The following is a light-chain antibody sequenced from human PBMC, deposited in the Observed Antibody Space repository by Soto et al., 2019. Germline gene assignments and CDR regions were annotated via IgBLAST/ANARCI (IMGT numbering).Light chain of an antibody. CDR3: YSFAGSSTFV. Sequence: QSALAQPASVSGSPGQSITISCTGTSSDVGSYNLVSWYQQHPGKAPKVMIFEVSNRPSGVSNRFSGSKSGNTASLTISGLQAEDEADYYCYSFAGSSTFVFGTGTKLTVL. CDR1: SSDVGSYNL. J-gene: IGLJ1*01. CDR2: EVS. V-gene: IGLV2-23*02.